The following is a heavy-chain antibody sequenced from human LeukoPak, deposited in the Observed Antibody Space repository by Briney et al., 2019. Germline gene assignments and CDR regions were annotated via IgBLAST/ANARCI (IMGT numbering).Heavy chain of an antibody. CDR3: ARGHSYYGSGIFDF. CDR1: GGSFSDYY. J-gene: IGHJ4*02. D-gene: IGHD3-10*01. Sequence: SETLSLTCAVSGGSFSDYYWIWIRQHSGKGLEWIGEVSHRGVTNYTPSLRGRITVSVDTSKNQFSLRLSSVTAADTAVYYCARGHSYYGSGIFDFWGQGTLVSVS. CDR2: VSHRGVT. V-gene: IGHV4-34*01.